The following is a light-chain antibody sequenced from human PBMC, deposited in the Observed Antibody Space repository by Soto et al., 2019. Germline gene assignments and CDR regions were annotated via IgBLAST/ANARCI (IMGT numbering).Light chain of an antibody. CDR1: QFISRH. CDR3: QQTYNTPIT. Sequence: DIQMTQSPSPLSASVGYRFTITCRASQFISRHLNWYQQKPGKAPNLLIYAASSLQSGVPSRFSGSGSGTDFTLTISSLQPEDFATYYCQQTYNTPITFGQGTRLEIK. V-gene: IGKV1-39*01. J-gene: IGKJ5*01. CDR2: AAS.